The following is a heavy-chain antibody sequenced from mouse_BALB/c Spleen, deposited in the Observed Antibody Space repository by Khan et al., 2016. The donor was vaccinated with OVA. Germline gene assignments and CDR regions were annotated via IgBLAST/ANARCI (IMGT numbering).Heavy chain of an antibody. V-gene: IGHV3-1*02. CDR1: GYSITSGYG. CDR3: ARTARIKY. D-gene: IGHD1-2*01. Sequence: EVKLQESGPGLVKPSQSLSLTCTVTGYSITSGYGWNWIRQFPGNKLEWMGYISYSGSNNYNPSLQSRISITRDTSKNQFFLQLNSVTTEDTATYYCARTARIKYWGQGTTLTVSS. CDR2: ISYSGSN. J-gene: IGHJ2*01.